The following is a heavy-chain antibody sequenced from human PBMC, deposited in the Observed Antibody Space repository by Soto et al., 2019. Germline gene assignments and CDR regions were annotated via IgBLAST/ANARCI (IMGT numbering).Heavy chain of an antibody. CDR2: IYYSGST. CDR1: GGSISSSSYY. CDR3: ARLLGGIAARLVVSDWFDP. D-gene: IGHD6-6*01. J-gene: IGHJ5*02. V-gene: IGHV4-39*01. Sequence: QLQLQESGPGLVKPSETLSLTCTVSGGSISSSSYYWGWIRQPPGKGLEWIGSIYYSGSTYYNPSLKSRVTISVDTSKNQFSLKLSSVTAADTAVYYCARLLGGIAARLVVSDWFDPWGQGTLVTVSS.